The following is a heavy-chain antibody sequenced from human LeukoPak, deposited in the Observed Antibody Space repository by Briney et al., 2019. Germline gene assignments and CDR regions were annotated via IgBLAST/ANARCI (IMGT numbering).Heavy chain of an antibody. Sequence: PSETLSLTCTVSGGSISSSYSYWGWIRQPPGKGLEWIGNIYYSGSTYYNPSLKSRVTISVDTSKNHFSLKLNSVTAADTAVYYCARAPRDTNLYYYFYYMDVWGKGTTVTISS. V-gene: IGHV4-39*07. D-gene: IGHD2-8*01. CDR3: ARAPRDTNLYYYFYYMDV. J-gene: IGHJ6*03. CDR1: GGSISSSYSY. CDR2: IYYSGST.